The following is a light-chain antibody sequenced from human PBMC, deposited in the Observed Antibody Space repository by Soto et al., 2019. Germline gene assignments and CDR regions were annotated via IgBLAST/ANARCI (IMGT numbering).Light chain of an antibody. J-gene: IGLJ2*01. CDR1: SSDVGGYNY. CDR3: SSYTSSSTLVV. Sequence: QSALTQPASVSGSPGQSLPISCTGTSSDVGGYNYVSWYQQHPGKAPKLMIYDVRNRPSGVSNRFSGSKSGNTASLTISGLQAEDEDDYYCSSYTSSSTLVVFGGGTKLTVL. CDR2: DVR. V-gene: IGLV2-14*01.